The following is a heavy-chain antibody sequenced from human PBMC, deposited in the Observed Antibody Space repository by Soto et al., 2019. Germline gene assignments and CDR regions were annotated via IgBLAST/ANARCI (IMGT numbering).Heavy chain of an antibody. CDR1: GFTFGDFW. CDR3: ARDLGRTAAGYYYYDAMDV. CDR2: IKEDGSEK. V-gene: IGHV3-7*01. D-gene: IGHD2-2*01. Sequence: PGGSLRLSCAASGFTFGDFWMNWVRQAPGKGLEWVANIKEDGSEKYFLDSVKGRFTISRDNAKNSLYLQINSLRAEDTGVYYCARDLGRTAAGYYYYDAMDVGGQGTTVTVS. J-gene: IGHJ6*02.